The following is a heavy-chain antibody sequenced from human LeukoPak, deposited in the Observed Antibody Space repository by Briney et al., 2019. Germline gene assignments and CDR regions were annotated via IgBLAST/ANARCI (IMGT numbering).Heavy chain of an antibody. D-gene: IGHD2-15*01. Sequence: SETLSLTCTVSGYSISSDYYWGWIRQPPGKGLEWIGSIYHSGSTYYNPSLKSRVTISVDTSKNQFSLKLSSVTAADTAVYYCARGDGNCSGGSCYSDYYYMDVWGKGTTVTVSS. CDR1: GYSISSDYY. CDR2: IYHSGST. J-gene: IGHJ6*03. CDR3: ARGDGNCSGGSCYSDYYYMDV. V-gene: IGHV4-38-2*02.